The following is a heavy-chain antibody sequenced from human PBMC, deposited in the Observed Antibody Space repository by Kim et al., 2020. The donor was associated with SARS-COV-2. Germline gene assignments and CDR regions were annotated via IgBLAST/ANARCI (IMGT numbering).Heavy chain of an antibody. J-gene: IGHJ4*02. CDR3: ARDLHSYYYDSSGYFDY. Sequence: VKGRFTISRDNAKNSLYLQMNSLRDEDTAVYYCARDLHSYYYDSSGYFDYWGQGTLVTVSS. D-gene: IGHD3-22*01. V-gene: IGHV3-48*02.